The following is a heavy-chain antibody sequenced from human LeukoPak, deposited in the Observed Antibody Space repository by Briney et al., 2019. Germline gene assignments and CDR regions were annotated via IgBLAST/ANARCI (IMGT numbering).Heavy chain of an antibody. J-gene: IGHJ6*03. CDR3: ARGVGNYYYYMDV. Sequence: GASVKVSCTASGYTFTGYYMHWVRQAPGQGLERMGWINPNSGGTNYAQKFQGRVTMTRDTSISTVYMELSGLRSDDTAVYYCARGVGNYYYYMDVWGKGTTVTVSS. D-gene: IGHD1-26*01. CDR1: GYTFTGYY. CDR2: INPNSGGT. V-gene: IGHV1-2*02.